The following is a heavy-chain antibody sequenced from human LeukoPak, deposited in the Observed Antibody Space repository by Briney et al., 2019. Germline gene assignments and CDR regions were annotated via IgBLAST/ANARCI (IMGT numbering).Heavy chain of an antibody. CDR2: INTDGTVT. CDR1: GFTFSKYW. V-gene: IGHV3-74*01. J-gene: IGHJ4*02. CDR3: ATKQWLAPPPDS. Sequence: GGSLRLSCVASGFTFSKYWMFWVRHAPGKGLESVSRINTDGTVTTYADSVKGRFTVSRDNADNTMFLQMNSVRDEDTAVYYCATKQWLAPPPDSWGQGTPVTVSS. D-gene: IGHD6-19*01.